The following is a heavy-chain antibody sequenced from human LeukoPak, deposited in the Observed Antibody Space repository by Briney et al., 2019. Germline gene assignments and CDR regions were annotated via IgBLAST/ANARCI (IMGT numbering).Heavy chain of an antibody. CDR3: ASSSGYSSSRALDY. V-gene: IGHV3-74*01. CDR1: GFTFSSYW. J-gene: IGHJ4*02. D-gene: IGHD6-13*01. Sequence: GGSLRLSCAASGFTFSSYWMHWVRQAPGKGLVWVSRINTDGSSTSYADSVKGRFTISRDNAKNTLYLQMNSLRAEDTAVYYCASSSGYSSSRALDYWGQGTLVTVSS. CDR2: INTDGSST.